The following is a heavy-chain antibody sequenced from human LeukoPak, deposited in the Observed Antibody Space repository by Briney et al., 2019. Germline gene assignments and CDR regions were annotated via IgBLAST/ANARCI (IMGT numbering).Heavy chain of an antibody. V-gene: IGHV3-74*01. CDR2: INSYWSST. CDR3: VHRIFADQYDY. D-gene: IGHD2-15*01. CDR1: GFTFSSYW. J-gene: IGHJ4*02. Sequence: GGSLRLSCAASGFTFSSYWMHWVRQAPGKGLVWVSRINSYWSSTSYADSAKGRFTIPRDNAKNTLYLQMKSVRAEDTALYYCVHRIFADQYDYWGQGTLVTVSS.